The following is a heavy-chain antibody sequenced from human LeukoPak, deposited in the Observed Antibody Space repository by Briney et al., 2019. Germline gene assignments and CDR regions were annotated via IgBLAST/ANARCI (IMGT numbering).Heavy chain of an antibody. D-gene: IGHD5-18*01. Sequence: PSKTLSLTCAVYGGSFSGYYWSWIRQPPGKGLEWIGEINHSGSTNYNPSLKSRVTISVDTSKNQFSLKLSSVTAADTAVYYCARVRGYSYGPYYYYYYMGVWGKGTTVTVSS. CDR1: GGSFSGYY. CDR3: ARVRGYSYGPYYYYYYMGV. V-gene: IGHV4-34*01. J-gene: IGHJ6*03. CDR2: INHSGST.